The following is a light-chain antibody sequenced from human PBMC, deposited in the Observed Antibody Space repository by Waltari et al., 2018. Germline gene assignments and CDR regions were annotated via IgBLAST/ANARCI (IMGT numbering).Light chain of an antibody. Sequence: QSGLTQPPPVSGALGERVPIAGSGSSSHVGALHEVHWYQQVPGRAPRLLISGNTDRPSGVPDRFSGSRSATSASLAITGLQGEDEATYYCQSYDNDLSGWVFGGGTNLTVL. J-gene: IGLJ3*02. CDR2: GNT. CDR3: QSYDNDLSGWV. CDR1: SSHVGALHE. V-gene: IGLV1-40*01.